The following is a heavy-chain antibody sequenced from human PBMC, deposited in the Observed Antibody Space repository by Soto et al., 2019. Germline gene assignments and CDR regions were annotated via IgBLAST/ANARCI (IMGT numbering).Heavy chain of an antibody. CDR2: ISSSGSPI. J-gene: IGHJ5*02. CDR1: GFTFSSHE. D-gene: IGHD2-2*02. CDR3: VRSWGVYCSSTRCYSPWLDP. Sequence: GGSLRLSCVASGFTFSSHEMNWVRQAPGKGLEWVSYISSSGSPIDYADSVRGRFTISRNNAKNSVILQMNSLRVEDTAVYYCVRSWGVYCSSTRCYSPWLDPWGQGTLVTVSS. V-gene: IGHV3-48*03.